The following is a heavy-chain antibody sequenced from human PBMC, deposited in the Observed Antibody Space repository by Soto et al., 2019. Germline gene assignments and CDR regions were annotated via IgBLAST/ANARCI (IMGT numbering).Heavy chain of an antibody. CDR2: IYYSGRT. V-gene: IGHV4-59*08. D-gene: IGHD4-17*01. CDR3: ARSYGDLPDY. Sequence: QVQLQESGPGLVKPSETLSLNCSVSGGSIGTYFWGWIRQPPGKGLEWIGHIYYSGRTSYNPSLRSRVTISLDTSKNQFSLRLRSVSAADTAVYYCARSYGDLPDYWGQGTLVTVSS. CDR1: GGSIGTYF. J-gene: IGHJ4*02.